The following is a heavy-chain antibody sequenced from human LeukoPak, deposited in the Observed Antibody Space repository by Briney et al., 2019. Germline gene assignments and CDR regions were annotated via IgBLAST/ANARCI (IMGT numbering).Heavy chain of an antibody. CDR3: ARDLGARLPDY. J-gene: IGHJ4*02. D-gene: IGHD4/OR15-4a*01. CDR1: GFTFSSYS. Sequence: GGSLRLSCAASGFTFSSYSMNWVRQAPGKGLEWPSYISGSGSDTYYADSVKGRFTISRDNAKNSLYLQMNSLRAEDTAVYYCARDLGARLPDYWGQGTLVTVSS. V-gene: IGHV3-21*05. CDR2: ISGSGSDT.